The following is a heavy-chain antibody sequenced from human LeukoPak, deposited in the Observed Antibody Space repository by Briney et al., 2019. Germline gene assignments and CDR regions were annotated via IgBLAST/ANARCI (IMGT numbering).Heavy chain of an antibody. V-gene: IGHV1-69*13. CDR2: IIPIFGTA. J-gene: IGHJ6*03. D-gene: IGHD3-10*01. Sequence: GASVKVSCKASGYIFSSYAMHWVRQAPGQRLEWMGGIIPIFGTANYAQKFQGRVTITADESTSTAYMELSSLRSEDTAVYYCARDDHYGSGSLEQHYYYYYYMDVWGKGTTVTVSS. CDR3: ARDDHYGSGSLEQHYYYYYYMDV. CDR1: GYIFSSYA.